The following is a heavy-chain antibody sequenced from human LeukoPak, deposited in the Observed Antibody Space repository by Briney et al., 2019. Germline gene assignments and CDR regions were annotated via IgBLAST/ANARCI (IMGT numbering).Heavy chain of an antibody. CDR3: ARFVRGELDY. V-gene: IGHV3-13*01. CDR2: VGTAVDA. CDR1: ALSSSSDD. Sequence: GGCLSPARSLSALSSSSDDTGCGRQATGGRLWWGLAVGTAVDASSPSSVKGRFTLSRETPTNSLYLQSTGLRPGDTAVYYCARFVRGELDYWGQGTLVTVSS. J-gene: IGHJ4*02. D-gene: IGHD1-26*01.